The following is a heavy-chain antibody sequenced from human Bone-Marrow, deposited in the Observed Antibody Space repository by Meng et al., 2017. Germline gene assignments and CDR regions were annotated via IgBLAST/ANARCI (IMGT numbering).Heavy chain of an antibody. Sequence: DVHLVESGGALVQAGGSLRLSCTASGFTFSSYWMHWVRQAPGKGPVWVSRINTDGSSTDYADSVKGRFTISRDNAKNTLYLQMNSLRAEDTAMCYCARFTPFDYWGQGTLVTVSS. CDR3: ARFTPFDY. V-gene: IGHV3-74*01. CDR1: GFTFSSYW. CDR2: INTDGSST. J-gene: IGHJ4*02.